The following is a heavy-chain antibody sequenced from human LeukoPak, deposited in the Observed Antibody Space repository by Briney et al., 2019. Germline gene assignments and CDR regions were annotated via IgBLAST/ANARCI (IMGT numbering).Heavy chain of an antibody. CDR3: VRVGNSLNYFDC. CDR2: FRSSGSTT. J-gene: IGHJ4*02. Sequence: GGSLRLSCAASGFSFSSYEMNWVRQAPGKGLEWVSYFRSSGSTTYYADSVKGRFTISRDNAKDSLYLQMNSLRAEDTAVYYCVRVGNSLNYFDCWGQGTLVTVSS. D-gene: IGHD3-16*01. V-gene: IGHV3-48*03. CDR1: GFSFSSYE.